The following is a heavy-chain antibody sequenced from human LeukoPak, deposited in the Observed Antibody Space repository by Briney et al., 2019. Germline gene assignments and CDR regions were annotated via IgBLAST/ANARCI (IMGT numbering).Heavy chain of an antibody. D-gene: IGHD7-27*01. Sequence: GGSLRLSCAASGFTFSNSWMSWVRQAPAKGLEWVANIKQDGSDKYYVDSMKGRFTISRDNAKNSLYLQMNSLSAEDTAVYYCATGALGLWGQGTMVTVSS. CDR3: ATGALGL. J-gene: IGHJ3*01. CDR1: GFTFSNSW. V-gene: IGHV3-7*01. CDR2: IKQDGSDK.